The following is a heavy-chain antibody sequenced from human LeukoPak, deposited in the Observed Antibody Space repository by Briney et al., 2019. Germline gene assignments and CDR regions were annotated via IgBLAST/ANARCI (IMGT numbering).Heavy chain of an antibody. V-gene: IGHV3-23*01. D-gene: IGHD6-13*01. CDR2: ISAAAST. CDR3: AKGTEYSSSWYKEALDY. CDR1: GFTFSSYA. Sequence: GGSLRLSCTASGFTFSSYAMSWVRQAPGKGLEWVSVISAAASTSYADSVKGRFTISRDNSQNTLYLQMNSLRAEDAAVYYYAKGTEYSSSWYKEALDYWGQGALVTVSS. J-gene: IGHJ4*02.